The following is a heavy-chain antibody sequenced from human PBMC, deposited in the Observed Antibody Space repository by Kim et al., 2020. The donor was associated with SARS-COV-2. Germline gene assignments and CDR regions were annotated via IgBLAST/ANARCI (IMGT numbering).Heavy chain of an antibody. J-gene: IGHJ4*02. Sequence: CADSVKGRFTISRDNAKNSLYLQMNSLRAEDTALYYCAKGDDSSGYYLDYWGQGTLVTVSS. D-gene: IGHD3-22*01. V-gene: IGHV3-9*01. CDR3: AKGDDSSGYYLDY.